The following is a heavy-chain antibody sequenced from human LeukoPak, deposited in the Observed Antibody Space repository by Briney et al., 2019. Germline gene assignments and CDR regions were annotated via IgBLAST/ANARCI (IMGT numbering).Heavy chain of an antibody. V-gene: IGHV1-8*01. Sequence: ASVKVSCKASGYTFTTYDINWMRQATGQGLEWMGWMNPNRGNTDYEQKFQGRVTMTGNTSISTAYMELSSLRSEDTAVYYCARGYYDTNGYYYRLDSWGQGTLVTVSS. D-gene: IGHD3-22*01. J-gene: IGHJ4*02. CDR2: MNPNRGNT. CDR1: GYTFTTYD. CDR3: ARGYYDTNGYYYRLDS.